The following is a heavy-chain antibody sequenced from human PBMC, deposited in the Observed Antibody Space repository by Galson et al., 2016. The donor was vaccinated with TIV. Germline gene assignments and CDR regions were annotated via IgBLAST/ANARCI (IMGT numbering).Heavy chain of an antibody. CDR2: ISNDGNTK. CDR1: GFTFNTYA. D-gene: IGHD4-17*01. V-gene: IGHV3-30-3*01. Sequence: SLRLSCAASGFTFNTYAIHWVRQAPGEGLEWVAVISNDGNTKHYADSVKGRFTISRDNSKNTVFLQMNSLRPEDTALYYCARSLTSDYGDPLDYWGQGTLVTVSS. J-gene: IGHJ4*02. CDR3: ARSLTSDYGDPLDY.